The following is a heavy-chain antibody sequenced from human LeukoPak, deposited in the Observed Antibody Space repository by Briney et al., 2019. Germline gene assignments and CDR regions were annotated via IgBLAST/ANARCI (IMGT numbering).Heavy chain of an antibody. CDR2: ISYSGST. Sequence: SETLSLTCTVSGDSISRSPYYWGWIRQPPGKGLEWLGSISYSGSTYYNRSLKSRVNISLDTSKNQFSLKLSSVTAADTAVYYCARGRPTTLGWFFYFDYWGQGTLVTVSS. J-gene: IGHJ4*02. D-gene: IGHD3-3*01. CDR3: ARGRPTTLGWFFYFDY. V-gene: IGHV4-39*07. CDR1: GDSISRSPYY.